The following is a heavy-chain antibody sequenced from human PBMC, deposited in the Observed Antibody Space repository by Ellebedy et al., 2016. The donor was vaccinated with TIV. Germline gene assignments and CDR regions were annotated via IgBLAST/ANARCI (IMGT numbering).Heavy chain of an antibody. V-gene: IGHV1-8*03. CDR1: GYTFTRYD. CDR2: MNPNSDDT. D-gene: IGHD3-10*01. Sequence: AASVKVSCKASGYTFTRYDINWVRQAPGQGLEWMAWMNPNSDDTGYAQKFQGRVTITRNTSISTAYLELSSLRSEDTAVYYCARGGERDRYYSYAMDVWGQGTTVIVSS. J-gene: IGHJ6*02. CDR3: ARGGERDRYYSYAMDV.